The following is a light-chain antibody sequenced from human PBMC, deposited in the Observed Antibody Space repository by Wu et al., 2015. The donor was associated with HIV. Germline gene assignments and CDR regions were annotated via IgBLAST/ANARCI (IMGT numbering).Light chain of an antibody. Sequence: EIVLTQSPGTLSLSPGERATLSCRASQSVSSSYLAWYQQKPGQAPRLLIYATSIRATGVPDRFSGSGSQTDFTLTINGLAPEDFAVYYCHHYGVSLQFSFGPGTRVDIK. CDR3: HHYGVSLQFS. CDR1: QSVSSSY. J-gene: IGKJ3*01. V-gene: IGKV3-20*01. CDR2: ATS.